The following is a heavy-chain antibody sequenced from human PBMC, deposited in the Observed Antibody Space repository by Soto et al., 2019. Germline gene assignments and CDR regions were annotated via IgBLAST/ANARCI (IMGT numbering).Heavy chain of an antibody. V-gene: IGHV3-33*01. Sequence: PGGSLRLSCAASGFTFSSYGMHWVRQAPGKGLEWVAVLWYDGSNKYYADSVKGRFTISRDNSKNTLYLQMDSLRAEDTAVYYCARERGLRDFLRGYYDYYSYYLDVWGKGTTVTVPS. CDR2: LWYDGSNK. D-gene: IGHD3-3*01. CDR1: GFTFSSYG. J-gene: IGHJ6*03. CDR3: ARERGLRDFLRGYYDYYSYYLDV.